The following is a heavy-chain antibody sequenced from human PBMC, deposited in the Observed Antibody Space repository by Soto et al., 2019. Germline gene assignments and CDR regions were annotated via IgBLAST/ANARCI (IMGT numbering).Heavy chain of an antibody. J-gene: IGHJ6*02. CDR1: GYTFTSYG. V-gene: IGHV1-18*01. CDR2: ISAYNGNT. D-gene: IGHD5-12*01. CDR3: ARDGLAYSGYDYLGPNYYYGMDV. Sequence: ASVKVSCKASGYTFTSYGISWVRQAPGQGLEWMGWISAYNGNTNYAQKLQGRVTMTTDTSTSTAYMELRSLRSDDTAVYYCARDGLAYSGYDYLGPNYYYGMDVWGQGTTVTVSS.